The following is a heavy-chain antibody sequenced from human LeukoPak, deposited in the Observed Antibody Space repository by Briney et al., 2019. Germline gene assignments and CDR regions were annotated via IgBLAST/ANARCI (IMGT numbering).Heavy chain of an antibody. Sequence: ASVKVSCKASGYTFTGYYMHWVRQAPGQGLEWMGWINPNSGGTNNAQKFQGRVTMTRDTSISTAYMELSRLRSDDTAVYYCAREVAVAGTAVGYWGQGTLVTVSS. CDR3: AREVAVAGTAVGY. V-gene: IGHV1-2*02. D-gene: IGHD6-19*01. CDR1: GYTFTGYY. CDR2: INPNSGGT. J-gene: IGHJ4*02.